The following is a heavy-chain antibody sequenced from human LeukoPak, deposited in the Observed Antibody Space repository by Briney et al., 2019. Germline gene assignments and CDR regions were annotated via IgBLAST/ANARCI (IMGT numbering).Heavy chain of an antibody. CDR3: AREGFDY. V-gene: IGHV1-8*03. J-gene: IGHJ4*02. Sequence: ASVKLSCKASGYTFTSYDINWVRQATGQGLEWMGFMNPNSSKTGYAQKFKGRVTITINTSISTAYMEMSSLKSDDTAVYYCAREGFDYWGQGALVTVSS. CDR2: MNPNSSKT. CDR1: GYTFTSYD.